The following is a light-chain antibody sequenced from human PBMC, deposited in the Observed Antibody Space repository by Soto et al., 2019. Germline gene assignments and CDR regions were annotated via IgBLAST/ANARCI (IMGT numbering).Light chain of an antibody. CDR3: QQYYNPPWT. V-gene: IGKV4-1*01. CDR2: WAS. J-gene: IGKJ1*01. CDR1: QNILYNSNNKNY. Sequence: DIAMTQSPDSLAVSLGERATINCKSSQNILYNSNNKNYLAWYQQKPGQPPKLLIYWASTRESGVPDRFSGSGSGAYFTLTINSLQAEDVAVYYCQQYYNPPWTFGQGTKVDIK.